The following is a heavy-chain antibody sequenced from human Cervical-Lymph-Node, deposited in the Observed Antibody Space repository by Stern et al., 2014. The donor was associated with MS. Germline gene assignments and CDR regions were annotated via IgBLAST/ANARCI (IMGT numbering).Heavy chain of an antibody. CDR1: GYIFTDYY. CDR3: ARGSGTAYDLRGDY. J-gene: IGHJ4*01. V-gene: IGHV1-2*02. D-gene: IGHD3-3*01. CDR2: INPNSGGT. Sequence: VQLLESGAEARAPGASMKVSCKASGYIFTDYYLHWVRQAPGQGLEWLGWINPNSGGTNYGQNFQGRVTMTRDTSISTAYMELRWLGSADTAVYYCARGSGTAYDLRGDYWGQGTLVTVSS.